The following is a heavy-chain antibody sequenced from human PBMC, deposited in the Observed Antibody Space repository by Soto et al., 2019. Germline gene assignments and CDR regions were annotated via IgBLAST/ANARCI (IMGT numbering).Heavy chain of an antibody. D-gene: IGHD3-22*01. CDR2: IWDDGSNK. CDR1: GFTFSSYG. Sequence: QVQLVESGGGVVQPGRSLRLSCAASGFTFSSYGMHWVRQAPGKGLEWVAVIWDDGSNKYYADYVKGRFTISRDNSKNTLYLQMNSLRAEDTAVYYCARDYDSSGYPRYYFDYWGQGTLVTVSS. J-gene: IGHJ4*02. V-gene: IGHV3-33*01. CDR3: ARDYDSSGYPRYYFDY.